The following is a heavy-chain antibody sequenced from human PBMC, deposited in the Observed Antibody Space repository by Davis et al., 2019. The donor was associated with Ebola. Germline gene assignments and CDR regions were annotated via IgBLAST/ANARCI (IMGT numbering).Heavy chain of an antibody. J-gene: IGHJ4*02. V-gene: IGHV3-23*01. D-gene: IGHD1-26*01. CDR2: ISGSGGST. Sequence: PGGSLRLSCAASGFTFSSYAMSWVRQAPGKGLEWVSAISGSGGSTYYADSVKGRFTISRDNSKNTLYLQMNSLRAEDTAVYYCASHLGLEWELLQTYFDYWGQGTLVTVSS. CDR3: ASHLGLEWELLQTYFDY. CDR1: GFTFSSYA.